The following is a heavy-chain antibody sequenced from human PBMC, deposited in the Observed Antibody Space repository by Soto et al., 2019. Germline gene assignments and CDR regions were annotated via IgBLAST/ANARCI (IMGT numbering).Heavy chain of an antibody. J-gene: IGHJ4*02. CDR3: AKLRDFVVLPAGILDY. CDR1: GFTFSAYG. V-gene: IGHV3-30*18. Sequence: GGSLRLSCEVSGFTFSAYGMHWVRQAPGKGLEWVAAISRGGNNKYYGDSVKGRFTISRDDFRNTLYLQMNSLRTEDAAIYYCAKLRDFVVLPAGILDYWGPGTLVTVSS. D-gene: IGHD2-8*01. CDR2: ISRGGNNK.